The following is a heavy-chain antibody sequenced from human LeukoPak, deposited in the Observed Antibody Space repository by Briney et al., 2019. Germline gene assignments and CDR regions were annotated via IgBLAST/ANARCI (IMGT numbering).Heavy chain of an antibody. CDR3: ARDPRWLTPDCTSASCYENYFDP. V-gene: IGHV4-38-2*02. CDR1: GYSLSSGYQ. D-gene: IGHD2-2*01. Sequence: SETLSLTCAVSGYSLSSGYQWAWIRQSPAKGLEWIGSIYYHGSAPYNPSLKSRVTLLAETSKNHFSLKMSSVLAADTAVYYCARDPRWLTPDCTSASCYENYFDPWGQGTLVTVSS. J-gene: IGHJ5*02. CDR2: IYYHGSA.